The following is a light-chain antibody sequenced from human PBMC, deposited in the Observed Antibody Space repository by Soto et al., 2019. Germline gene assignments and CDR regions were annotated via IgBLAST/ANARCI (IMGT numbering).Light chain of an antibody. V-gene: IGLV2-14*01. CDR3: SSYTSSSTLV. Sequence: HSVLTQPASVSGSPGQSITISCTGTSSDVGGYNYVSWCQQHPGKAPKLMIYDVSNRPSGVSNRFSGSKSGNTASLTISGLQAEDEADYYCSSYTSSSTLVFGTGTKVTVL. CDR2: DVS. J-gene: IGLJ1*01. CDR1: SSDVGGYNY.